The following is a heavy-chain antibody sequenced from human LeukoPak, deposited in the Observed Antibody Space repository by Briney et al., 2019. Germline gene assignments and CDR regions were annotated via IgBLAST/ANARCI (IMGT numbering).Heavy chain of an antibody. CDR1: GFTFSSYA. CDR3: AKAARNYYDSSGYYFSPDY. J-gene: IGHJ4*02. CDR2: ISGSGGST. D-gene: IGHD3-22*01. V-gene: IGHV3-23*01. Sequence: GGSLRLSCAASGFTFSSYAMSWVRQAPGKGLEWVSAISGSGGSTYYADSAKGRFTISRDNSKNTLYLQMNSLRAEDTAVYYCAKAARNYYDSSGYYFSPDYWGQGTLVTVSS.